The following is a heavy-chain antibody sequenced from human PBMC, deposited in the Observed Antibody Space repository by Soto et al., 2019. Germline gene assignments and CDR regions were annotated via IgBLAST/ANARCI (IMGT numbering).Heavy chain of an antibody. CDR1: GFPFSSYA. CDR2: ISGSGGST. CDR3: AKDRDIVATFFDY. V-gene: IGHV3-23*01. D-gene: IGHD5-12*01. Sequence: GGSLRLSCVASGFPFSSYAMSWVRQAPGKGLEWVSAISGSGGSTYYADSVKGRFTISRDNSKNTLYLQMNSLRAEDTAVYYCAKDRDIVATFFDYWGQGTLVTVSS. J-gene: IGHJ4*02.